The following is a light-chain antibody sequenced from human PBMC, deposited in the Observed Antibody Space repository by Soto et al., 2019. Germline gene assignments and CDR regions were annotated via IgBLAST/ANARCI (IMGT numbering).Light chain of an antibody. J-gene: IGKJ5*01. CDR3: QQRSNWHPIT. CDR1: QNISVY. CDR2: DAS. V-gene: IGKV3-11*01. Sequence: EILFTQSPGTLSLSPGERATLSCRASQNISVYLAWYRQKPGQAPRLLIYDASHRADGIPARFSGSGFGTDFTLTISSLEPEDAASYYCQQRSNWHPITFGQGTRLEI.